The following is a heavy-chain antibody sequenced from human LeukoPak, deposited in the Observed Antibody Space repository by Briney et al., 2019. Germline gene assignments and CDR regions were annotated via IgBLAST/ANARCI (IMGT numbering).Heavy chain of an antibody. CDR3: ARAPNSYDSSGFLTYYFDY. D-gene: IGHD3-22*01. J-gene: IGHJ4*02. CDR2: ISGDGGST. Sequence: PGGSLRLSCAASGFIFGDYAMHWVRQAPGKGLEWVSLISGDGGSTYYADSVKGRFTISRDNSKNSLYLQMNSLRAEDTALYYCARAPNSYDSSGFLTYYFDYWGQGTLVTVSS. CDR1: GFIFGDYA. V-gene: IGHV3-43*02.